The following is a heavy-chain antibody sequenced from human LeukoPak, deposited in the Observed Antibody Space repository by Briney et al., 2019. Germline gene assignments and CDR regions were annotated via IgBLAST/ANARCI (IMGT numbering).Heavy chain of an antibody. D-gene: IGHD2-2*01. CDR2: ISYDGSNK. V-gene: IGHV3-30-3*01. CDR1: GFTFSSYA. J-gene: IGHJ4*02. CDR3: ARHCSSTSWFDY. Sequence: GGSLRLSCAASGFTFSSYAMHWVRQAPGKGLEWVAVISYDGSNKYYADSVKGRFTISRDNSKNTLYLQMNSLRAEDTAVYYCARHCSSTSWFDYWGQGTLVTVSS.